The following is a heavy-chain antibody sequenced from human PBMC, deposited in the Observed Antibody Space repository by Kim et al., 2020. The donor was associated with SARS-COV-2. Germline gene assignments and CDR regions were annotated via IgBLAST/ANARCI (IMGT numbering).Heavy chain of an antibody. Sequence: GGSLRLSCAASGFTFSGSAMHWVRQASGKGLEWVGRIRSKANSYATAYAASVKGRFTISRDDSKNTAYLQMNSLKTEDTAVYYCTRTVFSGWYPSSYYYGMDVWGQGTTGTVSS. CDR2: IRSKANSYAT. CDR3: TRTVFSGWYPSSYYYGMDV. CDR1: GFTFSGSA. J-gene: IGHJ6*02. D-gene: IGHD6-19*01. V-gene: IGHV3-73*01.